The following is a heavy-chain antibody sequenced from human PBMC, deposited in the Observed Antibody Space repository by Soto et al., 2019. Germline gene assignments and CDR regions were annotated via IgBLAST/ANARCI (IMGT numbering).Heavy chain of an antibody. CDR3: AILTYYDFWSGYPIDY. D-gene: IGHD3-3*01. CDR1: GGTFSSYT. Sequence: GASAKVSCKASGGTFSSYTISWVRQAPGQGLEWMGRIIPILGIANYAQKFQGRVTITADKSTSTAYMELSSLRSEDTAVYYCAILTYYDFWSGYPIDYWGQGTLVTVSS. V-gene: IGHV1-69*02. CDR2: IIPILGIA. J-gene: IGHJ4*02.